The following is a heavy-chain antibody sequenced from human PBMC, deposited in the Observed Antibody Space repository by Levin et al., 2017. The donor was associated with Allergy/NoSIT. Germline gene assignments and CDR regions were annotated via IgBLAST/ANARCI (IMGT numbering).Heavy chain of an antibody. CDR1: GFTFSDYW. J-gene: IGHJ4*02. D-gene: IGHD3-10*01. V-gene: IGHV3-7*05. Sequence: RPGGSLRLSCEASGFTFSDYWMSWVRQPSGKGLEWVARINKGRNEISYVDSVKGRFTISRDDGKKSLYLQMNSLRVEDTAVYYCVRGGGDYGSWWGQGALVTVSS. CDR3: VRGGGDYGSW. CDR2: INKGRNEI.